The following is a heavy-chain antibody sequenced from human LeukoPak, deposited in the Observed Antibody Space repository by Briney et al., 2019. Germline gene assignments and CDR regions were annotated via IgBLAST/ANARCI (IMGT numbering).Heavy chain of an antibody. Sequence: ASETLSLTCTVSGGSISSYYWSWIRQPPGKGLEWIAYISYSGSTNYNPSLRSRVTISLDTPKNHFSLKLSSVTAADTAVYYCARQSSGYDLGPFAYWGQGTLVTVSS. V-gene: IGHV4-59*08. CDR1: GGSISSYY. J-gene: IGHJ4*02. CDR2: ISYSGST. D-gene: IGHD5-12*01. CDR3: ARQSSGYDLGPFAY.